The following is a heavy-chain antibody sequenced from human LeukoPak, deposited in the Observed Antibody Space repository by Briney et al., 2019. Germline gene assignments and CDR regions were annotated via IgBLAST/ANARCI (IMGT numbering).Heavy chain of an antibody. V-gene: IGHV1-8*01. J-gene: IGHJ4*02. CDR2: MNPNSGNT. CDR3: ARSQLTRYYDSSGYFGTSSDY. D-gene: IGHD3-22*01. Sequence: ASVKVSCKASGYTITSYDINWVRQATGQGLEWMGWMNPNSGNTGYAQKFQGRVTMTRNTSISTAYMELSSLRSEDTAVYYCARSQLTRYYDSSGYFGTSSDYWGQGTLVTVSS. CDR1: GYTITSYD.